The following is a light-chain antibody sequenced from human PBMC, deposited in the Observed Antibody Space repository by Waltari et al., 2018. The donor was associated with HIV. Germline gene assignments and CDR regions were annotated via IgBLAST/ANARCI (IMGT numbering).Light chain of an antibody. Sequence: QSVMTQPPSASGTPGQSVTISCSGSSSNIGNNPVIWYQQLPGTAPKLLIYTNNQRPSGVPDRCSGSRSGTSASLAISGLQSEDEADYYCAAWDDSLSGVVFGGGTKLTVL. CDR1: SSNIGNNP. CDR3: AAWDDSLSGVV. J-gene: IGLJ2*01. CDR2: TNN. V-gene: IGLV1-44*01.